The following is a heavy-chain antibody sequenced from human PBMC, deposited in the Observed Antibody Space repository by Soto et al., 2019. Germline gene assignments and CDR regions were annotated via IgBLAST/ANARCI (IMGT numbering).Heavy chain of an antibody. V-gene: IGHV4-59*12. CDR2: IYHSGST. CDR1: GASIGSYY. CDR3: ARERVATVRGKFADY. D-gene: IGHD3-10*01. Sequence: SETLSLTCTVSGASIGSYYWSWIRQPPGKGLEWIGYIYHSGSTNYNPSLKSRVTISVDTSKNQFSLKLSSVTAADTAVYYCARERVATVRGKFADYWGQGTLVTVSS. J-gene: IGHJ4*02.